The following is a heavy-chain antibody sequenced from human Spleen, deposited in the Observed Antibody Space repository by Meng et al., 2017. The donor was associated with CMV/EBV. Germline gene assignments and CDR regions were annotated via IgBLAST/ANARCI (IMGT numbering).Heavy chain of an antibody. CDR1: GFTFSSYS. D-gene: IGHD6-6*01. Sequence: GGSLRLSCAASGFTFSSYSMNWVRQAPGKGLEWVSSISSSSSYIYYADSVKGRFTMSRDNAKNSLYLQMNSLRVEDTAVYYCARDWYTTSSRPFDYWGQGTLVTVSS. CDR3: ARDWYTTSSRPFDY. CDR2: ISSSSSYI. V-gene: IGHV3-21*01. J-gene: IGHJ4*02.